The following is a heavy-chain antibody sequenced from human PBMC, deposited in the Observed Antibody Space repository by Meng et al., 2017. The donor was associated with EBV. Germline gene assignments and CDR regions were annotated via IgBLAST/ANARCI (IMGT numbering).Heavy chain of an antibody. V-gene: IGHV1-8*01. J-gene: IGHJ5*02. CDR1: GYTLTSYE. CDR2: MNPNSGNT. CDR3: ARGRGVYCSGGSCYPGWFDP. Sequence: LVTSGAEVKKPGASVKVSCKASGYTLTSYEIKWVRQATGQGLEGMGWMNPNSGNTGYAQKFQGRVTMTRNTSISTAYMELSSLRSEDTAVYYCARGRGVYCSGGSCYPGWFDPWGQGTLVTVSS. D-gene: IGHD2-15*01.